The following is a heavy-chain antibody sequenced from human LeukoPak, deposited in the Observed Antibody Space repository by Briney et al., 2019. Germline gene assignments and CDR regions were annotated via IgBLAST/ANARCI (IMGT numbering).Heavy chain of an antibody. CDR2: IIPIFGTA. V-gene: IGHV1-69*13. Sequence: GASVKVSCKASGGTFSSYAISWVRQAPGQGLEWMGGIIPIFGTANYAQKFQGRVTITADESTSTAYMELSSLRSEDTAVYYCARDHPEYSSGWYKNPFKPFDYWGQGTLVTVSS. J-gene: IGHJ4*02. CDR3: ARDHPEYSSGWYKNPFKPFDY. D-gene: IGHD6-19*01. CDR1: GGTFSSYA.